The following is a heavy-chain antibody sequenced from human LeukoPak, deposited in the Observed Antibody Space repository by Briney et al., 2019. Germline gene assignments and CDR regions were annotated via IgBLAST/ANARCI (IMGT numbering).Heavy chain of an antibody. CDR2: IYTSGST. Sequence: SETLSLTCSVSGGSISSGSYYWSWIRQPAGKGLEWIGRIYTSGSTNYNPSLKSRVTISVDTSKNQFSLKLSSVTAADTAVYYCARVIYDSSGYQGFDYWGQGTLVTVSS. V-gene: IGHV4-61*02. CDR1: GGSISSGSYY. J-gene: IGHJ4*02. D-gene: IGHD3-22*01. CDR3: ARVIYDSSGYQGFDY.